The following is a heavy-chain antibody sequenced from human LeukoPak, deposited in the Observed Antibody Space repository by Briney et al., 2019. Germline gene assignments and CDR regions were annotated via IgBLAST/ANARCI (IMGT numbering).Heavy chain of an antibody. Sequence: SETLSLTCAVYGGSFSGYYWSWISQPPGKGLEWIGEINHSGSTNYNPSLKSRVTISVDTSKNQFSLKLSSVTAADTAVYYCARRPVSIAAAGTSLDYWGQGTLVTVSS. J-gene: IGHJ4*02. CDR3: ARRPVSIAAAGTSLDY. CDR2: INHSGST. CDR1: GGSFSGYY. V-gene: IGHV4-34*01. D-gene: IGHD6-13*01.